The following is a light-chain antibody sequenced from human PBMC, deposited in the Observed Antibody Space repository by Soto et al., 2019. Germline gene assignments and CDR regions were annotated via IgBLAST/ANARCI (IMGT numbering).Light chain of an antibody. J-gene: IGKJ3*01. CDR2: WAS. V-gene: IGKV4-1*01. Sequence: DIVMTQSPDSLAVSLGERATINCKSSQSVLYSSNNKNYLAWYQQKPGQPPKLLIYWASTRESGVPDRFSGSGSGTDFTLTISSLQADDVAVYYCQQYYSTPFTFGRGTKVDIK. CDR1: QSVLYSSNNKNY. CDR3: QQYYSTPFT.